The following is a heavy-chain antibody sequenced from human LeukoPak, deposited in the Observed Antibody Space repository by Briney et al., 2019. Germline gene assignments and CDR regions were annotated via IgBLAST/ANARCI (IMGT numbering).Heavy chain of an antibody. V-gene: IGHV3-66*01. CDR2: IYSGGST. J-gene: IGHJ3*02. Sequence: GGSLRLSCAASGFTVSSNYMNWVRQAPGKGLEWVSVIYSGGSTYYADSVKGRFTISRDNSKNTLYFQMNSLRAEDTAVYYCARDQGYSRAFDIWGQGTMATVSS. D-gene: IGHD2-21*01. CDR1: GFTVSSNY. CDR3: ARDQGYSRAFDI.